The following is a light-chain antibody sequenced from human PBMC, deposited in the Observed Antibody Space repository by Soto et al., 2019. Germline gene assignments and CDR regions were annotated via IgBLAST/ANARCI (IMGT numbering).Light chain of an antibody. J-gene: IGKJ3*01. CDR1: QTVSSSY. CDR2: GTS. CDR3: QQYGSSPEVS. V-gene: IGKV3-20*01. Sequence: EIVLTQSPGTLSLSPGERATLSCRASQTVSSSYLAWYQQKPGQAPRLLIYGTSGRATGIPDRFSGSGSGTDFTLTISRLEPEDFAMYYCQQYGSSPEVSFGPGTKVDI.